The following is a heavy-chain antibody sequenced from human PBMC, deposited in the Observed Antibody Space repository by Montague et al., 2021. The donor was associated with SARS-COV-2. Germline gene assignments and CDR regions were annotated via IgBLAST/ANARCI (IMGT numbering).Heavy chain of an antibody. CDR3: VRALGSGDFDF. J-gene: IGHJ4*02. V-gene: IGHV3-7*03. CDR2: IKQDGSEK. CDR1: GFTFRSFW. Sequence: SLRLSCAASGFTFRSFWMSWVRQAPGKGLKWVANIKQDGSEKYYLDSAEGRFTVSRDNAKNSLFLQMNSLRGDDTAVYNCVRALGSGDFDFWGQGTLVSVSS. D-gene: IGHD2-21*01.